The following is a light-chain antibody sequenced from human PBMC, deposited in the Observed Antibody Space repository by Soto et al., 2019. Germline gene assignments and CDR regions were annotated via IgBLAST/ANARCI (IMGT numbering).Light chain of an antibody. V-gene: IGKV1-5*03. CDR1: QNIDRW. J-gene: IGKJ1*01. Sequence: DIQMTQSPSTLSASVGDRVTITCRASQNIDRWLAWYQQKPGKAPNLLIYGASNLEIGVPSRFSGSGPGTEFTLTISSLRPDDFATYYCQHYNSYPWTLGEGTNVEIK. CDR3: QHYNSYPWT. CDR2: GAS.